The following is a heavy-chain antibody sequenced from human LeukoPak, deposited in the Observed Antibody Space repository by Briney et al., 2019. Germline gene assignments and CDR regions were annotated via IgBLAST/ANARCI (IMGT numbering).Heavy chain of an antibody. CDR1: GFTFSSYA. D-gene: IGHD3-22*01. CDR2: VIYSGGST. V-gene: IGHV3-23*01. J-gene: IGHJ5*02. CDR3: AREVYYYDSSGYYLNWFDP. Sequence: GGSLRLSCAASGFTFSSYAMSWVRQAPGKGLEWVSAVIYSGGSTYYADSVKGRFTISRDNSKNTLYLQMNSLRAEDTAVYYCAREVYYYDSSGYYLNWFDPWGQGTLVTVSS.